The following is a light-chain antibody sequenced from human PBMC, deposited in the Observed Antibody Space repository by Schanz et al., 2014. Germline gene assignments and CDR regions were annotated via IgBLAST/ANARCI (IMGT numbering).Light chain of an antibody. V-gene: IGLV1-47*01. CDR1: SSNIGSDY. CDR2: RDN. CDR3: SSYAGSNNVL. J-gene: IGLJ2*01. Sequence: QSVLTQPPSASGTPGQRVTISCSGSSSNIGSDYVYWYQQLPGTAPKLLIYRDNQRPSGVPDRFSGSKSGTSASLAISGLRSEDEADYYCSSYAGSNNVLFGGGTKLTVL.